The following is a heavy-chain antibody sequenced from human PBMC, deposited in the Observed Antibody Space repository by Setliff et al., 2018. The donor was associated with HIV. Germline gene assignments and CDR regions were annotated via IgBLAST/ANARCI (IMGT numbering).Heavy chain of an antibody. CDR3: VRGDDILTGYFRPYFFDY. Sequence: ASVKVSCKLSGYTLSEVSMHWVRQAPGEGLEWMGGFDPEDGETIYAEKFQDRVTFTRDTSASSAYMDLSSLRSEDSAVYYCVRGDDILTGYFRPYFFDYWGQGTLVTVSS. D-gene: IGHD3-9*01. V-gene: IGHV1-24*01. CDR1: GYTLSEVS. CDR2: FDPEDGET. J-gene: IGHJ4*02.